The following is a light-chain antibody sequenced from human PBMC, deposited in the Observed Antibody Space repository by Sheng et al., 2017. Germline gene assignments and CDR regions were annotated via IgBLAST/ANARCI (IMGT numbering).Light chain of an antibody. V-gene: IGKV1-33*01. CDR1: QSIANY. CDR2: DAS. Sequence: DIQMTQSPSSLSTSVGDRVTITCRASQSIANYLNWYQQKPGKAPKLLIYDASTLETGVPSRFSGGGSGTDFTLTIDNLQPEDFATYYCQQYAVFPPYTFGQGTNLEMK. CDR3: QQYAVFPPYT. J-gene: IGKJ2*01.